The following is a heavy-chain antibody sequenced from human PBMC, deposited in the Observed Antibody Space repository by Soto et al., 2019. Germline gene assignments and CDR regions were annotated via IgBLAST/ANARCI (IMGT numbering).Heavy chain of an antibody. Sequence: QVQLLQSGAEVKKPGSSVKVSCKASGGTFSSYTISWVRQAPGQGLEWMGRIIPILGIANYAQKFQGRVTITADKSTSTAYMELSSLRSEDTAVYYCARSSDMVPSDIWGQGTMVTVSS. V-gene: IGHV1-69*02. D-gene: IGHD3-10*01. J-gene: IGHJ3*02. CDR1: GGTFSSYT. CDR2: IIPILGIA. CDR3: ARSSDMVPSDI.